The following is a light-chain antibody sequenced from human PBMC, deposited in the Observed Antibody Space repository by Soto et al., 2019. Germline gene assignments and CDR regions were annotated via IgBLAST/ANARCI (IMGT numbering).Light chain of an antibody. CDR2: GVT. CDR3: SSYTSASTLLYL. V-gene: IGLV2-14*01. CDR1: SSDVGGYNY. J-gene: IGLJ1*01. Sequence: QSALTQPASVSGSPGQSITISCTGTSSDVGGYNYVSWYQQHPGIAPKLLIYGVTNRPSGVSTRFSGSKSGNTASLTISGLQAEDEADYHCSSYTSASTLLYLFGTGTKGTVL.